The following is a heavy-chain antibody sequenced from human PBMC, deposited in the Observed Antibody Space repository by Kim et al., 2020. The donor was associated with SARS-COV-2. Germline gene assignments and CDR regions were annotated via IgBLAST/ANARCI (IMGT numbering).Heavy chain of an antibody. D-gene: IGHD4-17*01. CDR3: AKGYGDQYYYYGMDV. V-gene: IGHV3-43*01. CDR1: GFTFDDYT. J-gene: IGHJ6*02. CDR2: ISWDGGST. Sequence: GGSLRLSCAASGFTFDDYTMHWVRQAPGKGLEWVSLISWDGGSTYYADSVKGRFTISRDNSKNSLYLQMNSLRTEDTALYYCAKGYGDQYYYYGMDVWGQGTTVTVSS.